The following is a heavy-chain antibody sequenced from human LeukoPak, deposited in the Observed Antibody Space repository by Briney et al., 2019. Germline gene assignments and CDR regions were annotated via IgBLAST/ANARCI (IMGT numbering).Heavy chain of an antibody. CDR1: GYTFTSYY. CDR3: ARDAYSSGWWPVDY. J-gene: IGHJ4*02. Sequence: ASVKVSCKASGYTFTSYYMHWVRQAPGQGLEWMGIINPSGGNTNYAQKLQGRVTMTTDTSTSTAYMELRSLRSDDTAVYYCARDAYSSGWWPVDYWGQGTLVTVSS. D-gene: IGHD6-19*01. V-gene: IGHV1-46*01. CDR2: INPSGGNT.